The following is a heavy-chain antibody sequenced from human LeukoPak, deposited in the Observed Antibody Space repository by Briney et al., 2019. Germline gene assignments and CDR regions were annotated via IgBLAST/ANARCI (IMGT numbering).Heavy chain of an antibody. CDR3: ARQVDSTMALPDY. J-gene: IGHJ4*02. V-gene: IGHV1-18*01. CDR1: GHTFASYG. CDR2: ISTYNGHT. D-gene: IGHD3-10*01. Sequence: ASVKVSCKTSGHTFASYGVTWVRRAPGQGLEWMGWISTYNGHTNYAQKLQGRVTMTTDTSTSTAYMELRSLRSDDTAVYYCARQVDSTMALPDYWGQGTLVTVSS.